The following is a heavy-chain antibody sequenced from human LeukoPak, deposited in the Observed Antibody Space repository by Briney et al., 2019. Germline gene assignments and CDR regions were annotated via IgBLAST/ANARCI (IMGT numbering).Heavy chain of an antibody. CDR3: AANSADYNTLGSSYKV. CDR2: IYYSGST. V-gene: IGHV4-39*01. Sequence: SETLSLTCTVSGGSISSSSYYWGWIRQPPGKGLEWIGSIYYSGSTYYNPSLKSRVTISVDTSKNQFSLKLNSVTAADTAVFYCAANSADYNTLGSSYKVWGQGTLVTVSS. D-gene: IGHD3-10*01. CDR1: GGSISSSSYY. J-gene: IGHJ4*02.